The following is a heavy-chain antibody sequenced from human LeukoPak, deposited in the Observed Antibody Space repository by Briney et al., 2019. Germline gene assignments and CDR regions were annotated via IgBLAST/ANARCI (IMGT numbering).Heavy chain of an antibody. CDR3: AKVGELGATSDYFDY. V-gene: IGHV3-23*01. J-gene: IGHJ4*02. D-gene: IGHD1-26*01. CDR1: GFTFSSYG. CDR2: VSAIGDAA. Sequence: GGSLRLSCAASGFTFSSYGMGWVRQAPGKGLEWVSSVSAIGDAAYYADSVKGRFTISRDDTKKTMYLQISRLRAEDTAIYFCAKVGELGATSDYFDYWGQGALVTVSS.